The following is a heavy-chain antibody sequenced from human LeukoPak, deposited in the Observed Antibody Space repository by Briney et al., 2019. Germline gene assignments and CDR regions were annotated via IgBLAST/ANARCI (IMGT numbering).Heavy chain of an antibody. D-gene: IGHD2/OR15-2a*01. CDR2: INGDGSEN. J-gene: IGHJ3*02. CDR1: GFTFNNYL. CDR3: ARKGGIYCNDGCFHDAFDI. Sequence: PGGSLRLSCEASGFTFNNYLMNWVRRARGKGQEWVANINGDGSENHSVDSVKGRFTISRDNAKNSLYLQMNSLRGEDTAVYYCARKGGIYCNDGCFHDAFDIWGQGTTVTVSS. V-gene: IGHV3-7*01.